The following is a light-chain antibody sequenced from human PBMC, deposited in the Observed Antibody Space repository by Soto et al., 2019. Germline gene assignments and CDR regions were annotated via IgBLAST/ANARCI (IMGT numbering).Light chain of an antibody. V-gene: IGKV3-20*01. J-gene: IGKJ5*01. CDR2: GAS. Sequence: EIGLTQSAGTLSWSAGERATLSCGASQSVSSSYLAWYQQNTGQAPRLLIYGASSRATGIPDRFSGSGYGTDFNLTISRLEPEEFAVYDGQQYGSSPATFGQGTRLEIK. CDR3: QQYGSSPAT. CDR1: QSVSSSY.